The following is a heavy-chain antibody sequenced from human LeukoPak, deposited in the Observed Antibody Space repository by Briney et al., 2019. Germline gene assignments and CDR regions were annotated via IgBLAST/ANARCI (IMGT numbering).Heavy chain of an antibody. V-gene: IGHV1-69*05. CDR3: ARDPDSGSSHFDY. J-gene: IGHJ4*02. Sequence: SVKVSCKASGGTFSSYAISWVRQAPVQGLEWMGGIIPIFGTANYAQKFQGRVTITTDESTSTAYMELSSLRSEDTAVYYCARDPDSGSSHFDYWGQGTLVTVSS. D-gene: IGHD1-26*01. CDR2: IIPIFGTA. CDR1: GGTFSSYA.